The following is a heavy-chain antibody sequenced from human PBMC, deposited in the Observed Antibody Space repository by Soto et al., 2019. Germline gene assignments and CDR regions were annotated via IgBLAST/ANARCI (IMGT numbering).Heavy chain of an antibody. Sequence: GGSLRLSCAASGFTFSSYWMHWVRQAPGKGLVWVSRINSDGSSTCYADSVKGRFTISRDNAKNTLYLQMNSLRAEDTAVYYCARDSGRVGKHDHWGQGTLVTVSS. CDR2: INSDGSST. CDR3: ARDSGRVGKHDH. CDR1: GFTFSSYW. V-gene: IGHV3-74*01. J-gene: IGHJ5*02. D-gene: IGHD3-10*01.